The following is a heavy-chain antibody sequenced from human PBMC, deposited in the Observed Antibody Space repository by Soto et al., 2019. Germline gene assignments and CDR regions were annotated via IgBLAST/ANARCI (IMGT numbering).Heavy chain of an antibody. D-gene: IGHD3-16*01. V-gene: IGHV3-23*01. CDR1: GFAFSNYA. CDR3: AKGRTFFDF. J-gene: IGHJ4*02. CDR2: ISDGAGAT. Sequence: EVHLLESGGGLVQPGGSLRISCAASGFAFSNYAMTWVRQAPGKGLEWVSDISDGAGATHYADSVKGRFTISRDDSKNTLYLQLDRLTAEDAAVYYCAKGRTFFDFRGQGTLVSVSS.